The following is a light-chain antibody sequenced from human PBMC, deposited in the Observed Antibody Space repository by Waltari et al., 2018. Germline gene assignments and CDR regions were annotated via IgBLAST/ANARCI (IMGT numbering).Light chain of an antibody. CDR3: SSYTSTWV. Sequence: QSALTQSASVSGSPGQSITISCTGTSSDFAVFNYVSWYQPHPGKAPQLMIYDVSKLPSGVSNRFSGSKSGNTASLTISGLQAEDEADYYCSSYTSTWVFGGGTKLTVL. V-gene: IGLV2-14*01. J-gene: IGLJ3*02. CDR2: DVS. CDR1: SSDFAVFNY.